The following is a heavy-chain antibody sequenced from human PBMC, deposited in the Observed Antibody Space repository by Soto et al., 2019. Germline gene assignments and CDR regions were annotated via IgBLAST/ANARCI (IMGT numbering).Heavy chain of an antibody. CDR3: AIRDPLYCSGGSCSLYYYYYMDV. CDR1: GFTFSSYA. D-gene: IGHD2-15*01. Sequence: VQLLESGGGLVQPGGSLRLSCAASGFTFSSYAMSWVRQAPGKGLEWVSAISGSGGSTYYADSVKGRFTISRDNSKNTLYLQMNSLRAEDTAVYYCAIRDPLYCSGGSCSLYYYYYMDVWGKGTTVTVSS. V-gene: IGHV3-23*01. CDR2: ISGSGGST. J-gene: IGHJ6*03.